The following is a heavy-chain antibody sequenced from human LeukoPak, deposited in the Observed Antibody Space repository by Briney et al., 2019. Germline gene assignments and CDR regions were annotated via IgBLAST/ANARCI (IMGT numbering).Heavy chain of an antibody. D-gene: IGHD3/OR15-3a*01. CDR2: ISNDGTKK. CDR3: ARVLGWVARGGFES. J-gene: IGHJ4*02. CDR1: GFTFSTYS. Sequence: GGSLRLSCAASGFTFSTYSMNWVRQAPGKGLEWLAVISNDGTKKYYADSVKGRFTISRDDSKNTVYLEMNSLRAEDTAVYYCARVLGWVARGGFESWGQGTLVTVSS. V-gene: IGHV3-30*03.